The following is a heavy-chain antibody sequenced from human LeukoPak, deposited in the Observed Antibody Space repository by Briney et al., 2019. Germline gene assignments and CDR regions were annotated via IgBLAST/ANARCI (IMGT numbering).Heavy chain of an antibody. V-gene: IGHV3-30*02. Sequence: PGGSLRLSCAASGFTFSNYGVHWVRQATDKGLEWVAFIRYDGSDKYYADSVKGRVTISRDNSKNTLYLQMNSLRVEDTAVYYCAKVGGSFLSNAFDMWGQGTMVTVSS. CDR2: IRYDGSDK. D-gene: IGHD1-26*01. CDR3: AKVGGSFLSNAFDM. J-gene: IGHJ3*02. CDR1: GFTFSNYG.